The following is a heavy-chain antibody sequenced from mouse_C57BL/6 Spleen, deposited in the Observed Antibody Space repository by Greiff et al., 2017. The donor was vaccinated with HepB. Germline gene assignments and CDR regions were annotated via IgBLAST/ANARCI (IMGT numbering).Heavy chain of an antibody. D-gene: IGHD1-1*01. V-gene: IGHV10-1*01. CDR3: VRRVGSSYGYFDV. J-gene: IGHJ1*03. Sequence: DVKLVESGGGLVQPKGSLKLSCAASGFSFNTYAMNWVRQAPGKGLEWVARIRSKSNNYATYYADSVKDRFTISRDDSESMLYLQMNNLKTEDTAMYYCVRRVGSSYGYFDVWGTGTTVTVSS. CDR1: GFSFNTYA. CDR2: IRSKSNNYAT.